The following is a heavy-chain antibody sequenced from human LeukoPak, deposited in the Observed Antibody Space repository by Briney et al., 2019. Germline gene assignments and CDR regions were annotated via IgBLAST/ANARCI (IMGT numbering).Heavy chain of an antibody. D-gene: IGHD5-12*01. CDR2: INHSGST. Sequence: KPSETLSLTCAVYGGSFSGYYWSWIRQPPGKGLEWIGEINHSGSTNYNPSLKSRVTISVDTSKNQFSLKLSSVTAADTAVYYCARVGYRLAMDVWGKGTTVTVSS. CDR1: GGSFSGYY. V-gene: IGHV4-34*01. J-gene: IGHJ6*03. CDR3: ARVGYRLAMDV.